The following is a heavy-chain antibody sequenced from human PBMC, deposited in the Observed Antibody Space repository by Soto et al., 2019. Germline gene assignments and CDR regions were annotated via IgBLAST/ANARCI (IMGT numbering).Heavy chain of an antibody. Sequence: GPLRLCCAASVFTVSNFAMNWVRQAPGKGLEWVSAISNSFSDGNTHYADSVKGRFTISRHNDKNTVFLEMNGLRADDTAVYYCAKVFSPEGGNYFDYWGQGTLVTVSS. V-gene: IGHV3-23*01. J-gene: IGHJ4*02. CDR3: AKVFSPEGGNYFDY. CDR1: VFTVSNFA. CDR2: ISNSFSDGNT.